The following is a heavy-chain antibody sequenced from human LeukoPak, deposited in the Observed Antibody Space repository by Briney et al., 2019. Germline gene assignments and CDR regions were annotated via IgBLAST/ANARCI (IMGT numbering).Heavy chain of an antibody. CDR2: IYYSGST. Sequence: SETLSLTCTVSGGSISSYYWSWIRQPPGKGLERIGYIYYSGSTNYNPSLKSRVTISVDTSESQLSLKLSSVTAADTAVYYCARAASAVTGIRVQYYFDYWGQGTLVTVSS. J-gene: IGHJ4*02. D-gene: IGHD2-21*02. CDR3: ARAASAVTGIRVQYYFDY. V-gene: IGHV4-59*01. CDR1: GGSISSYY.